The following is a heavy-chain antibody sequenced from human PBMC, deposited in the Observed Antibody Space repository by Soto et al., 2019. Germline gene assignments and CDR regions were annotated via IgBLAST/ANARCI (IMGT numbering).Heavy chain of an antibody. Sequence: QVQLVESGGGVVQPGRSLTVSCAASGFTFSNYGMHWVRQAPDKGLEWVAVIWYDGSKKYYADSVKGRFTISRDDSKKTLYMEMNSLRVDDTAVYYCVRADGFRDSTAPWGQGTLVTVSS. J-gene: IGHJ5*02. D-gene: IGHD3-22*01. V-gene: IGHV3-33*01. CDR2: IWYDGSKK. CDR3: VRADGFRDSTAP. CDR1: GFTFSNYG.